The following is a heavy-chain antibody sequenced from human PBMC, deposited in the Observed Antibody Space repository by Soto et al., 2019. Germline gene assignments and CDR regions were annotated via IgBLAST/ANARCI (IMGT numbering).Heavy chain of an antibody. CDR3: ARDQYDFRSVSYYYAMGV. CDR2: IYYTGRT. Sequence: KTSETLSLTCTVSGSSVSSECHYWSWIRQTPGKGLEWIGYIYYTGRTNYNPSLKGRVTMSVDTSRDQVSLRLRSVTRADTAVYYCARDQYDFRSVSYYYAMGVPRQSTNFPDSS. J-gene: IGHJ6*02. D-gene: IGHD3-3*01. CDR1: GSSVSSECHY. V-gene: IGHV4-61*01.